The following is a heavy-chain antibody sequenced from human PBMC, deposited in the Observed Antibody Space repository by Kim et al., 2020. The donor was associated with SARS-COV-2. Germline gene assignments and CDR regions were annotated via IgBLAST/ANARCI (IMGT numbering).Heavy chain of an antibody. CDR3: ARNHWYYFDY. CDR1: GFTFSGHY. CDR2: IKQDGREK. Sequence: GGSLRLSCADSGFTFSGHYMTWVRQAPGKGLEWVANIKQDGREKLYVASVKGRFTISRDNAKKSLYLQMNSLRAEDTAMYYCARNHWYYFDYWGQGTLVT. D-gene: IGHD2-8*02. J-gene: IGHJ4*02. V-gene: IGHV3-7*05.